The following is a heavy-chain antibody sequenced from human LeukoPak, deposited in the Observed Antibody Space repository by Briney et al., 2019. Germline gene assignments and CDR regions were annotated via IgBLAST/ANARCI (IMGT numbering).Heavy chain of an antibody. CDR3: ARQVRLGSRAIDY. Sequence: RASVKVSCKASGYTFTSYDINWVRQATGQGLEWMGWMNSNSGNTRYAQKFQGRVTMTRNTSISTAYMELSSLRSEDTAVYYCARQVRLGSRAIDYWGQGTLVTVSS. J-gene: IGHJ4*02. CDR1: GYTFTSYD. V-gene: IGHV1-8*01. D-gene: IGHD6-13*01. CDR2: MNSNSGNT.